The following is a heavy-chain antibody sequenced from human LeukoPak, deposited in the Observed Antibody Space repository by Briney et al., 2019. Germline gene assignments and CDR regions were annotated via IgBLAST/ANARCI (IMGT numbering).Heavy chain of an antibody. CDR2: IYHSGST. V-gene: IGHV4-4*02. CDR3: ARAGSYCLDY. J-gene: IGHJ4*02. CDR1: GGSISSGNW. Sequence: SETLSLTCAVSGGSISSGNWWSWVRPPPGKGLEWIGEIYHSGSTNYNPSLKSRVAISVDKSKNEFSLTLSSVTAADTAVYYCARAGSYCLDYWGQGTLVTVSS. D-gene: IGHD1-26*01.